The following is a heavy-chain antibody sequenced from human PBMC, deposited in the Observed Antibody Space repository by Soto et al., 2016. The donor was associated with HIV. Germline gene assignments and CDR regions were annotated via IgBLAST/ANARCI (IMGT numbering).Heavy chain of an antibody. Sequence: QVQLVESGGGVVQPGRSLRLSCAASGFTFSSYAMHWVRQAPGKGLEWVAVISYDGSNKYYADSVKGRFTISRDNSKNTLYLQMNSLRAEDTAVYYCARGDFGGSYTFDYWGQGTLVTVSS. D-gene: IGHD1-26*01. CDR2: ISYDGSNK. CDR3: ARGDFGGSYTFDY. V-gene: IGHV3-30*04. J-gene: IGHJ4*02. CDR1: GFTFSSYA.